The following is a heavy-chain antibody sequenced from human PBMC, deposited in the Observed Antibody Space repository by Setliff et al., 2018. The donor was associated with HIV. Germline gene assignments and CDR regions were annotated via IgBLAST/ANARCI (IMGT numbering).Heavy chain of an antibody. CDR3: VTGGSSGAFDI. CDR2: IIPIFGTA. CDR1: GGTISNYG. Sequence: SVKVSCKAPGGTISNYGISWVRQAPGQGFEWMGGIIPIFGTANYAQKFQGRVTITADESTNTACMDLSSLRSDDTAVYYCVTGGSSGAFDIWGQGTMVTVSS. D-gene: IGHD6-13*01. J-gene: IGHJ3*02. V-gene: IGHV1-69*13.